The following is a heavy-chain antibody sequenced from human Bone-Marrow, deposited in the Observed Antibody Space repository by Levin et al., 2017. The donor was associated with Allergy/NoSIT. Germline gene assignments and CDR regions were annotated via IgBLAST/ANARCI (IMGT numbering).Heavy chain of an antibody. D-gene: IGHD3-9*01. CDR2: IKSKTDGGTT. CDR1: GFTFSYAW. J-gene: IGHJ4*02. Sequence: PGGSLRLSCAASGFTFSYAWMSWVRQAPGKGLEWVGRIKSKTDGGTTDYAAPVKGRFTISREDSRNTMYLQLNSLQTEDTAVYYGTTDRRYEIFTGYLPHQFDYWGQGTLVTVSS. CDR3: TTDRRYEIFTGYLPHQFDY. V-gene: IGHV3-15*01.